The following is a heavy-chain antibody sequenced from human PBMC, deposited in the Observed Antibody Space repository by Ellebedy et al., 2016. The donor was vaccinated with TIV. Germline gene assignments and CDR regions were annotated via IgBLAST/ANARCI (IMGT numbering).Heavy chain of an antibody. Sequence: PGGSLRLSCAASGFTFSSYTMSWVRQAPGKGLEWVSSIGGTGSTFYVDSVKGRFAIPRDNTKNTLFLQMNSLRAEDTAVYYCAKGDGIPSFDYWGQGTLVTVSS. V-gene: IGHV3-23*01. D-gene: IGHD1-26*01. CDR2: IGGTGST. CDR1: GFTFSSYT. J-gene: IGHJ4*02. CDR3: AKGDGIPSFDY.